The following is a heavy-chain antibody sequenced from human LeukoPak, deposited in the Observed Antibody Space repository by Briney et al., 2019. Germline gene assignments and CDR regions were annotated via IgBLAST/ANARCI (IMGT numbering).Heavy chain of an antibody. CDR1: GGSISSSNW. J-gene: IGHJ4*02. V-gene: IGHV4-4*02. D-gene: IGHD6-19*01. Sequence: SETLSLTCAVSGGSISSSNWWSWVRQTPGKGLEWIGEIYHSGSTNYNPSLKSRVTISVDKSKNQFSLKLSSVTAADTAVYYCARDPVYSSGWYSQYYFDYWGQGTLVTVSS. CDR3: ARDPVYSSGWYSQYYFDY. CDR2: IYHSGST.